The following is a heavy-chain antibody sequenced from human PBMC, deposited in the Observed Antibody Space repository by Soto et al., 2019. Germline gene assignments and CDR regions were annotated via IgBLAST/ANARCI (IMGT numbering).Heavy chain of an antibody. V-gene: IGHV3-30-3*01. Sequence: GGSLRLSCVASGFIFSDYAMHWARQAPGKGLEWVALISPAGTNQYYADSAKGRFTISRDNSKNTLYLQMNSLRPEYTGLYYCAREDSRISPRFFQHRGNGTLVTVSS. J-gene: IGHJ4*03. CDR3: AREDSRISPRFFQH. CDR2: ISPAGTNQ. CDR1: GFIFSDYA. D-gene: IGHD3-10*01.